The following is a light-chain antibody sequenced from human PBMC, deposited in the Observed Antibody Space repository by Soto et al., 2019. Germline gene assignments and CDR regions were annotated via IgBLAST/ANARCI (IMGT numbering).Light chain of an antibody. V-gene: IGLV1-51*01. CDR1: NSDIGNNY. Sequence: QSVLTQPPSVSAAPGQKVTISCSGSNSDIGNNYVSWYQQLPGTAPKLLIYDNNKRPSGIPDRFSGSKSGTSGTLDITGLQTGDEADYYCATWDGSLAGEVFGGGTKLTVL. J-gene: IGLJ2*01. CDR3: ATWDGSLAGEV. CDR2: DNN.